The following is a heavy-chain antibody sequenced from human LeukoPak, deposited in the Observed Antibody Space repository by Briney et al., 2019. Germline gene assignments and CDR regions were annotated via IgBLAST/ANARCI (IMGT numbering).Heavy chain of an antibody. V-gene: IGHV1-46*01. CDR1: GYTFTSYY. J-gene: IGHJ6*03. CDR3: ARDGEGEWLQTNYYYYYYMDV. Sequence: ASVKVSCKASGYTFTSYYMHWVRQAPGQGLEWMGIINPSGGSTSYAQKFQGRVTMTRDMSTSTVYMELSSLRSEDTAVYYCARDGEGEWLQTNYYYYYYMDVWGKGTTVTVSS. CDR2: INPSGGST. D-gene: IGHD5-24*01.